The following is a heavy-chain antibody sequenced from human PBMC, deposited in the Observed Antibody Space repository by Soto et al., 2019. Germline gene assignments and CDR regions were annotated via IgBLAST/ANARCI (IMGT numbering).Heavy chain of an antibody. V-gene: IGHV1-18*01. CDR1: GYTFTSYG. CDR3: ARSLLGKHYDSSGYYSYYFDY. Sequence: ASVKVSCKASGYTFTSYGISWVRQAPGQGLVWMGWISAYNGNTNYAQKLQGRVTLTTDTSTSTAYMELRSLRSDDTAVYYCARSLLGKHYDSSGYYSYYFDYWGQGTLVTVSS. J-gene: IGHJ4*02. CDR2: ISAYNGNT. D-gene: IGHD3-22*01.